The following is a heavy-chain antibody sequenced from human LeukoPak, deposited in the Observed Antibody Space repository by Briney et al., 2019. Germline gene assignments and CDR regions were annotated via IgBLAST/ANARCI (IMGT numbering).Heavy chain of an antibody. Sequence: GGSLRLSCTSSKFTFSFYWMSWVRQARRKGLEWVANLNQDGSDGNYVDSVRGRFSVTRDNARNSLYLQMNSLGAEDTAVYYCAVIDSNAWQAGFGYWGQGTLVTVSS. D-gene: IGHD5-18*01. CDR3: AVIDSNAWQAGFGY. CDR1: KFTFSFYW. CDR2: LNQDGSDG. V-gene: IGHV3-7*01. J-gene: IGHJ4*02.